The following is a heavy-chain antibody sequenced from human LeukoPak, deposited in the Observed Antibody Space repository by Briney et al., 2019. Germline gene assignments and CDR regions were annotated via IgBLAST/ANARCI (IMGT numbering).Heavy chain of an antibody. D-gene: IGHD2-8*01. V-gene: IGHV3-53*01. CDR3: AREDALDY. CDR2: ITPGGST. CDR1: GFTVSSNF. J-gene: IGHJ4*02. Sequence: GGSLRLSCAASGFTVSSNFITWVRQAPGKGLGWVSVITPGGSTYYADSVKGRFTISRDNSKNTVYLQMKSLRVEDTAVYYCAREDALDYWGQGTLVTVSS.